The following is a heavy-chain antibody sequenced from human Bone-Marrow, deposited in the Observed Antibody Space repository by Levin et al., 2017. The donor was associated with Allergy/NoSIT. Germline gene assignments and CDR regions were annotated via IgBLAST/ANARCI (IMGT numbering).Heavy chain of an antibody. CDR3: AKDGLQLERRNYDFWSGEGYYMDV. CDR2: ISYDGSNK. V-gene: IGHV3-30*18. J-gene: IGHJ6*03. CDR1: GFTFSSYG. Sequence: GGSLRLSCAASGFTFSSYGMHWVRQAPGKGLEWVAVISYDGSNKYYADSVKGRFTISRDNSKNTLYLQMNSLRAEDTAVYYCAKDGLQLERRNYDFWSGEGYYMDVWGKGTTVTVSS. D-gene: IGHD3-3*01.